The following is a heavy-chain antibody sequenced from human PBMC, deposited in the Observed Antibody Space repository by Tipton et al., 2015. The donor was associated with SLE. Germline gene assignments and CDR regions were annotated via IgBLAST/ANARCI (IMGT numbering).Heavy chain of an antibody. Sequence: TLSLTCAVYGGSFSGYYWTWIRQSPGKGLEWIGEINHRGSTNYNPSLKSRVTISVDTSKNQISLRLTSVTAADTAVYFCAKLPLTWGQGILVTVSS. J-gene: IGHJ5*02. V-gene: IGHV4-34*01. CDR3: AKLPLT. CDR2: INHRGST. CDR1: GGSFSGYY. D-gene: IGHD5-24*01.